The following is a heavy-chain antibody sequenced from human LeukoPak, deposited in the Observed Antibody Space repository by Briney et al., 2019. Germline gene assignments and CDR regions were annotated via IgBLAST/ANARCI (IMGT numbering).Heavy chain of an antibody. V-gene: IGHV3-13*01. CDR2: IGVSGET. CDR1: GFTFNMYE. D-gene: IGHD3-22*01. J-gene: IGHJ6*02. Sequence: GGSLRLSCAASGFTFNMYEMHWVRQSTGKGLEWVSVIGVSGETYYSASVKGRFLISRESAKNSVDLQMNSLSPGDTAVYYGARLSITMRHWDVWGQGTSVTVSS. CDR3: ARLSITMRHWDV.